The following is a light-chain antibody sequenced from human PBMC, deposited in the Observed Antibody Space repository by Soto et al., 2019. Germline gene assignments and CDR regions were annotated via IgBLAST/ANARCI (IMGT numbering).Light chain of an antibody. V-gene: IGKV3-20*01. Sequence: EIGLPKSPGTLSWSPGERGTLSCRASQGVSSNNLAWYQQKPGQAPRLLIYSEFSRATGIPDRFSGSGSGTDFTLTISRLEPEDFAVYYCQYYGSSPWTFGQGTKVEIK. CDR2: SEF. J-gene: IGKJ1*01. CDR1: QGVSSNN. CDR3: QYYGSSPWT.